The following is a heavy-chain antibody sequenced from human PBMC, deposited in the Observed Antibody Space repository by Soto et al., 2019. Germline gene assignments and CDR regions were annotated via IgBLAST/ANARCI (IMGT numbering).Heavy chain of an antibody. D-gene: IGHD2-2*01. Sequence: PSETLSLTCTVSGGSIGRGDYYWSWIRQPPGKGLEWIGYIYYSGSTYYNPSLKSRVTISVDTSKNQFSLKLSSVTAADTAVYYCASIGYCSNTSCYAGAPLDYWGQRTLVTVSS. V-gene: IGHV4-30-4*01. J-gene: IGHJ4*02. CDR3: ASIGYCSNTSCYAGAPLDY. CDR2: IYYSGST. CDR1: GGSIGRGDYY.